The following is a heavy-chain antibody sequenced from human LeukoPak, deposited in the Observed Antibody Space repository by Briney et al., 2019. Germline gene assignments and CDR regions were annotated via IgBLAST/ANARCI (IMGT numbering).Heavy chain of an antibody. J-gene: IGHJ3*02. CDR1: GFTFDDYG. CDR3: ARPYSSGWAFDI. Sequence: SGGSLRLSCAASGFTFDDYGMSWVRQAPGKGLEWVSGINWNGGSTGYADSVKGRFTISRDNAKSSLYLQMNSLRAEDTALYYCARPYSSGWAFDIWGQGTMVTVSS. CDR2: INWNGGST. V-gene: IGHV3-20*04. D-gene: IGHD6-19*01.